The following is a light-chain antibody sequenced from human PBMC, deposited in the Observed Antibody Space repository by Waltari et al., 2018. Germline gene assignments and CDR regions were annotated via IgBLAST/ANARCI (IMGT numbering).Light chain of an antibody. Sequence: EIVLTQSPATLSLSPGEKATLSCRASQSVSSYLDWYQQRPGQAPRLLIYDTSNRATGIPARFSGSGSGTDFTLTISSLEPEDFAVYYCQQRSNWLTFGGGTKVEIK. J-gene: IGKJ4*01. CDR2: DTS. V-gene: IGKV3-11*01. CDR1: QSVSSY. CDR3: QQRSNWLT.